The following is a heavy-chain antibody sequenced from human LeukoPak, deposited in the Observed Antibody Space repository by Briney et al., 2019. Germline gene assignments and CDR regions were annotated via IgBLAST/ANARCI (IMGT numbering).Heavy chain of an antibody. Sequence: GGSLRLSCVASGFPFSSYWMTWVRQAPGKGLEWVANIKQDGSKKSYVDSVKGRFTISRDNAKNSLYLQTNSLRAEDTAIYYCTRVGYIDEGIDYWGQGTLVTVSS. D-gene: IGHD5-24*01. CDR3: TRVGYIDEGIDY. V-gene: IGHV3-7*04. J-gene: IGHJ4*02. CDR1: GFPFSSYW. CDR2: IKQDGSKK.